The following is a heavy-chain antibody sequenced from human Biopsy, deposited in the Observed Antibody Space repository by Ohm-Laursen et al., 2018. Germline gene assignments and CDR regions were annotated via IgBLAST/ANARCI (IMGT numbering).Heavy chain of an antibody. V-gene: IGHV3-23*01. CDR1: GFTFSSNG. CDR2: INGSGGST. D-gene: IGHD6-19*01. J-gene: IGHJ4*02. CDR3: AKDTFADLRGPSGWYGVDY. Sequence: SLRLSCAAPGFTFSSNGMSWVRQAPGKGLECVSLINGSGGSTYYADPVKGRFTISRDNARNSLYLQIKSLRTEDTAFYYCAKDTFADLRGPSGWYGVDYWGQGTMVTVSS.